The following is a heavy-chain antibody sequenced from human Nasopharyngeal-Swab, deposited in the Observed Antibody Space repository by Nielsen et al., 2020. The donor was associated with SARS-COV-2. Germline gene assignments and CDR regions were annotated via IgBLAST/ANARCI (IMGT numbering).Heavy chain of an antibody. Sequence: GGSLRLSCAASGFTFSSYGMHWVRQAPGKGLEWVAVISYDGSNKYYAASVKGRFTISRDNSKNTVYLQMNSLRAEDTAVYYCAAAPSGDYGGYWGQGTLVTVSS. D-gene: IGHD4-23*01. V-gene: IGHV3-30*03. J-gene: IGHJ4*02. CDR1: GFTFSSYG. CDR3: AAAPSGDYGGY. CDR2: ISYDGSNK.